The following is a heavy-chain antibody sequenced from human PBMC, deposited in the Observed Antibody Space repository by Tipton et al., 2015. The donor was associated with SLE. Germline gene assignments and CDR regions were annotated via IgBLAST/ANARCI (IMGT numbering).Heavy chain of an antibody. D-gene: IGHD5-18*01. J-gene: IGHJ4*02. V-gene: IGHV4-59*08. CDR3: ARRQRGYSYAPFDN. CDR2: IYYSGST. CDR1: GGSISTYY. Sequence: LRLSCTLSGGSISTYYWSWIRQPPGKGLEWIGYIYYSGSTNCNPSLKSRVTISVDTSKNQFSLKLSSVTAADTAIYYCARRQRGYSYAPFDNWGQGTLVPVSS.